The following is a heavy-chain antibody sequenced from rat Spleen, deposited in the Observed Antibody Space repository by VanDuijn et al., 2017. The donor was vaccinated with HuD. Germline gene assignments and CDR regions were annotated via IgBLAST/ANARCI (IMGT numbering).Heavy chain of an antibody. J-gene: IGHJ3*01. V-gene: IGHV5-31*01. Sequence: EVQLVESDGGLVQPGRSLKLSCVASGFTINNYWMTWIRQAPGKGLEWVASITNTGGSIYYPDSVRGRFTISRDPAQNTLYLQMNSLRSEDTATYFCARLGGLRNWFAYWGQGTLVTVSS. CDR2: ITNTGGSI. CDR3: ARLGGLRNWFAY. D-gene: IGHD4-3*01. CDR1: GFTINNYW.